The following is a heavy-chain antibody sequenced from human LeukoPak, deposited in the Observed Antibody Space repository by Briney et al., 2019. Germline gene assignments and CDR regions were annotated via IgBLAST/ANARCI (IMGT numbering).Heavy chain of an antibody. Sequence: LPGRSLRLSCAASGFTFDGYAMHWVRQAPGKGLEWVSGISWNSGSIGYADSVKGRFTISRDNAKNSLYLQMNSLRAEDTALYYCAKVYGGYSSGYYSYYFDYWGQGTLVTVSS. CDR3: AKVYGGYSSGYYSYYFDY. CDR1: GFTFDGYA. V-gene: IGHV3-9*01. D-gene: IGHD3-22*01. CDR2: ISWNSGSI. J-gene: IGHJ4*02.